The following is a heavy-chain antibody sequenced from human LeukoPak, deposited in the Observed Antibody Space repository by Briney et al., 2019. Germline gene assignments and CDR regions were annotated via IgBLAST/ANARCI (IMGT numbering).Heavy chain of an antibody. J-gene: IGHJ6*03. CDR1: GFTFSSYW. D-gene: IGHD2-2*01. CDR3: ANLGYCSSTSCEDYYYMDV. CDR2: IKQDGSEK. V-gene: IGHV3-7*01. Sequence: GGSLRLSCAASGFTFSSYWMSWVRQAPGKGLEWVANIKQDGSEKYHVDSVKGRFTISRDNAKNSLYLQMNSLRAEDTAVYYCANLGYCSSTSCEDYYYMDVWGKGTTVTISS.